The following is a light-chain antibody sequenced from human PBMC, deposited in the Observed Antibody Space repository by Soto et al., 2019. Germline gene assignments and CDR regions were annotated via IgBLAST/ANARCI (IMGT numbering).Light chain of an antibody. J-gene: IGKJ4*01. CDR3: QQCRNWPLT. CDR2: DAS. V-gene: IGKV3-15*01. CDR1: QNVYNN. Sequence: EIWISRCSPTLSMSPGEGATLSCKASQNVYNNLAWYQQRPGQPPRLLIYDASTRATGISARFSGSGYGTEFTLTISSLQSEDFAVYFCQQCRNWPLTFGGGTKVDIK.